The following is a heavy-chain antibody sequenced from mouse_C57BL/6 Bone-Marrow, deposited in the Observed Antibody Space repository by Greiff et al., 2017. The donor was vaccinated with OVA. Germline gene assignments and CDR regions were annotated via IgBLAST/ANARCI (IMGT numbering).Heavy chain of an antibody. CDR1: GFTFSSYA. CDR3: ARYAYYSIFAY. D-gene: IGHD2-5*01. Sequence: EVQLVESGGGLVKPGGSLKLSCAASGFTFSSYAMSWVRQTPEKRLEWVATISAGGSYTYYPDNVKGRFTISRDTAKNNLYLQISHLTSEDAAMYYCARYAYYSIFAYWGQGTLVTVSA. V-gene: IGHV5-4*01. CDR2: ISAGGSYT. J-gene: IGHJ3*01.